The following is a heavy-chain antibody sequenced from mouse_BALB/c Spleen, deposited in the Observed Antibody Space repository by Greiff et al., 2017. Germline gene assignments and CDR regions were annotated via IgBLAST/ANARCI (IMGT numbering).Heavy chain of an antibody. CDR1: GYSITSDYA. CDR2: ISYSGST. CDR3: ARFRY. Sequence: EVKLQESGPGLVKPSQSLSLTCTVTGYSITSDYAWNWIRQFPGNKLEWMGYISYSGSTSYNPSLKSRISITRDTSKNQFFLQLNSVTTEDTATYYCARFRYWGQGTLVTVSA. J-gene: IGHJ3*01. V-gene: IGHV3-2*02.